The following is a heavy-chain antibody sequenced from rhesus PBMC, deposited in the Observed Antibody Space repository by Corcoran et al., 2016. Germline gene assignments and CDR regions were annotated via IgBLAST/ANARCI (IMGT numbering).Heavy chain of an antibody. Sequence: QLQLQLSGPGLVKPSETLSLTCAVSGGPISSNWWSWIRQPPGKGLEWIGRISGSGGSTSYNPSLKSRVTISTDTSKNQLSLKLISVTAADTAVYYCASFNEGGLDSWGQGVVVTVSS. CDR1: GGPISSNW. V-gene: IGHV4-173*01. J-gene: IGHJ6*01. CDR2: ISGSGGST. D-gene: IGHD1-32*01. CDR3: ASFNEGGLDS.